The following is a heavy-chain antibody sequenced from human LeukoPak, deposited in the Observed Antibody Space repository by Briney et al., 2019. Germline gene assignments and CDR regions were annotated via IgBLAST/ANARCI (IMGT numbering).Heavy chain of an antibody. CDR3: ASGIGFGVVVYYYYYDMDV. J-gene: IGHJ6*02. V-gene: IGHV3-30*04. CDR1: GFTFSSYA. CDR2: ISYDGSNK. Sequence: GGSLRLSCAASGFTFSSYAMHWVRQAPGKGLEWVAVISYDGSNKYYADSVKGRFTISRDNAKNSLFLQMNSLRAEDTAVYYCASGIGFGVVVYYYYYDMDVWGQGTTVTVSS. D-gene: IGHD3-3*01.